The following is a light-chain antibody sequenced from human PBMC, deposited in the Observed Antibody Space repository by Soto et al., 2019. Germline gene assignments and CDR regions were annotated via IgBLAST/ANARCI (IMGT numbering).Light chain of an antibody. CDR1: SSDVGAYNY. Sequence: QSALTQPASVSGSPGQSVTISCSGSSSDVGAYNYVSWYQRHPGKAPKLMIYDVTNRPSGVSNRFSGSKSGNTASLTISGLQAEDEADYFCSSYTSSSTVVFGGGTNLTVL. CDR3: SSYTSSSTVV. V-gene: IGLV2-14*01. CDR2: DVT. J-gene: IGLJ3*02.